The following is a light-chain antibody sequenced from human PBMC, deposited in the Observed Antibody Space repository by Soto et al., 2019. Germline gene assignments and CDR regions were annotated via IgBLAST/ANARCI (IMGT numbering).Light chain of an antibody. CDR3: NSYREDHPRVDV. CDR1: HSDIGNYNY. J-gene: IGLJ1*01. V-gene: IGLV2-14*03. CDR2: DVG. Sequence: QSVLTQPASVSGSPGQSITISCTGTHSDIGNYNYVSWYQHLPGKAPKLMIYDVGSRPSGVSSRFSGSKSGNTASLAISGLQAEDEADYYCNSYREDHPRVDVFGTGTKLTVL.